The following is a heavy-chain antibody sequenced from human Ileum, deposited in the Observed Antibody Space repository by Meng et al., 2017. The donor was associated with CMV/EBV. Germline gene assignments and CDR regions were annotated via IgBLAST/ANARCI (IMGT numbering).Heavy chain of an antibody. CDR3: ARDSYDSSGYYYDS. V-gene: IGHV4-59*01. J-gene: IGHJ5*01. D-gene: IGHD3-22*01. CDR1: GGSISSYY. CDR2: IYYSGST. Sequence: SETLSLTCTVSGGSISSYYWSWIRQPPGKGLEWIGYIYYSGSTNYNPSLKSRVTISVDTSKNQFSPKLSSVTAADTAVYYCARDSYDSSGYYYDSWGQGTLVTVSS.